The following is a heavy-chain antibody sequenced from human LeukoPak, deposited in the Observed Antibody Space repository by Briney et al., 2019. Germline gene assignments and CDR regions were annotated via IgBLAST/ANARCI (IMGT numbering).Heavy chain of an antibody. V-gene: IGHV5-51*01. CDR3: ARRPSMGAARVYAFDI. CDR1: GYSFTSYW. J-gene: IGHJ3*02. Sequence: GESLKISCKGSGYSFTSYWIGWVRQMPGKGLEWMGIIYPGDSDTRYSPSFQGQVSISADKSISTAYLQWSSLKASDTAMYYCARRPSMGAARVYAFDIWGQGTMVTVSS. CDR2: IYPGDSDT. D-gene: IGHD6-6*01.